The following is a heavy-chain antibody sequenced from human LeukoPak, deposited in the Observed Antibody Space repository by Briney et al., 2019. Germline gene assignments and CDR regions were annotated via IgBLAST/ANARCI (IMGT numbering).Heavy chain of an antibody. J-gene: IGHJ4*02. Sequence: SVKVSCQASGGSFSTYYIIRLGQAPGPGREWVGRIVPILGIANYPQNFQGRVTITADRSTPTAYMELSSLRPEDTDVYYCARVPQGSSWPYYFDYWGQGTLVTVSS. CDR2: IVPILGIA. D-gene: IGHD6-13*01. V-gene: IGHV1-69*04. CDR1: GGSFSTYY. CDR3: ARVPQGSSWPYYFDY.